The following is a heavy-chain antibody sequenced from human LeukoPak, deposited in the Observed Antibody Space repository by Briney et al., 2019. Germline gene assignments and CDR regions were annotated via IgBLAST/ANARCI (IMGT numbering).Heavy chain of an antibody. Sequence: GGSLRLSCAASGFTFSSYSMNWVRQAPGKGLEWVSSISSSSSYIYYADSVKGRFTISRDNAKNSLYLQMNSLRAEDTAVYYCARAPYHYGSGSYAGTIDYWGQGTLVTVSS. CDR3: ARAPYHYGSGSYAGTIDY. D-gene: IGHD3-10*01. CDR1: GFTFSSYS. V-gene: IGHV3-21*01. J-gene: IGHJ4*02. CDR2: ISSSSSYI.